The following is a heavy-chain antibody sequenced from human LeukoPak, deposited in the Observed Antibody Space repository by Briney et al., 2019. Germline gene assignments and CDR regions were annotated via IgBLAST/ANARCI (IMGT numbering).Heavy chain of an antibody. J-gene: IGHJ5*01. CDR3: TRGAIPGYGDNWFWFDS. D-gene: IGHD1-1*01. V-gene: IGHV3-48*02. CDR1: GFTFISYA. Sequence: GGSLRLSCAASGFTFISYAMSWVRQAPGKGLEWVSYISGSGSTIYYTDSVKGRFTISRDNARNSVYLQMNSLRDEDTATYYCTRGAIPGYGDNWFWFDSWGQGTLVSVSS. CDR2: ISGSGSTI.